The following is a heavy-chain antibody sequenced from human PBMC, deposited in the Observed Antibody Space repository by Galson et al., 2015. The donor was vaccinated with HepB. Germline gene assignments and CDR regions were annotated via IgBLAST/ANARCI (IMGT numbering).Heavy chain of an antibody. J-gene: IGHJ4*02. D-gene: IGHD3-3*01. V-gene: IGHV1-18*01. CDR3: ARQWDFWSSPGNYFDY. CDR2: ISAYNGNT. Sequence: SVKVSCKASGYTFTSYGISWVRQAPGQGLEWMGWISAYNGNTNYAQKLQGRVTMTTDTSTSTAHMELRSLRSDDTAVYYCARQWDFWSSPGNYFDYWGQGTLVTVSS. CDR1: GYTFTSYG.